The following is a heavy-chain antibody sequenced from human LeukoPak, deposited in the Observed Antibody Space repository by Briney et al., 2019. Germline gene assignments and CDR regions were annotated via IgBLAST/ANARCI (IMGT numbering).Heavy chain of an antibody. V-gene: IGHV4-34*01. J-gene: IGHJ6*02. CDR1: GVSFSGYY. CDR3: ARRWVYYYGMDV. D-gene: IGHD1-26*01. CDR2: INHSGST. Sequence: SETLSLTCAVYGVSFSGYYWSWIRQPPEKGLEWIGEINHSGSTNYNPSLKSRVTISVDTSKNQFSLKLSSVTAADTAVYYCARRWVYYYGMDVWGQGTTVTVSS.